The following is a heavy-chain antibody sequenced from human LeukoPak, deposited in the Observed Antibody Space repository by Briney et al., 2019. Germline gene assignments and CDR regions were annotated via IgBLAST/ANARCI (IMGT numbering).Heavy chain of an antibody. Sequence: SETLSLTCTVSGGSISSSTYYWGWIRQPPGKGLEWIGSISKSGSTYDNPSLKSRATISVDTTKNQFSLKLSSVTAADTAVYYCARAPLSPTYFFDFWGQGTLVTVSS. CDR1: GGSISSSTYY. CDR2: ISKSGST. CDR3: ARAPLSPTYFFDF. V-gene: IGHV4-39*07. J-gene: IGHJ4*02. D-gene: IGHD3-16*01.